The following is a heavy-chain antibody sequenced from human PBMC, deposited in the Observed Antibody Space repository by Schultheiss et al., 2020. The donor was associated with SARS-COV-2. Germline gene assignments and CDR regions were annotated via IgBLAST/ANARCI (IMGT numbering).Heavy chain of an antibody. CDR3: ARHMGGGSRVFDY. V-gene: IGHV4-34*01. CDR2: INHSGST. Sequence: SQTLSLTCAVYGGSFSGYYWSWTRQPPGKGLEWIGEINHSGSTNYNPSLKSRVTISVDTSKNQFSLKLSSVTAADTAVYYCARHMGGGSRVFDYWGQGTLVTVSS. D-gene: IGHD1-26*01. CDR1: GGSFSGYY. J-gene: IGHJ4*02.